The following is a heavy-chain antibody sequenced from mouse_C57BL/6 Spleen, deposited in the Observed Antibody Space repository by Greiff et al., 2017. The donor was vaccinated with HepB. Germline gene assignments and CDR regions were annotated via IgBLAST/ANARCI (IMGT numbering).Heavy chain of an antibody. CDR2: IDPSDSYT. J-gene: IGHJ3*01. D-gene: IGHD4-1*01. CDR3: ARRGTGTVFAY. CDR1: GYTFTSYW. Sequence: QVQLQQPGAELVMPGASVKLSCKASGYTFTSYWMHWVKQRPGQGLEWIGEIDPSDSYTNYNQKFKGKSTLTVDKSSSTAYMQLSSLTSEDSAVYYCARRGTGTVFAYWGQGTLVTVSA. V-gene: IGHV1-69*01.